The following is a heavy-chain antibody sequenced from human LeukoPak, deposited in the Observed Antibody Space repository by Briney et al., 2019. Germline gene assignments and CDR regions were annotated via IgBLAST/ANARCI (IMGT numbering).Heavy chain of an antibody. CDR3: AGHHPRNTVDF. J-gene: IGHJ4*02. V-gene: IGHV4-59*08. CDR2: ASYSGTT. CDR1: GGSISNFY. D-gene: IGHD2/OR15-2a*01. Sequence: SETLSLTCSVSGGSISNFYWNWLRQPPGKGLEWIGFASYSGTTSYNPSLKSRVTISLDTSKNQFSLKLSSVTAADTAVYYCAGHHPRNTVDFWGQGTLVTVSS.